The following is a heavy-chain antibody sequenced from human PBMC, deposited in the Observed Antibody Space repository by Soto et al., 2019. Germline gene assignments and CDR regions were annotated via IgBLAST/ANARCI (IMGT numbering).Heavy chain of an antibody. J-gene: IGHJ4*02. CDR1: GFTFSDCY. CDR3: STVTPIVGAAL. D-gene: IGHD1-26*01. V-gene: IGHV3-11*01. Sequence: GGSLRLSCAASGFTFSDCYMSWIRQAPGKGLEWVSYISSSGSTIYYADSVEGRFTISRDNAKNSLYLQMNSLRAEDTAVYYCSTVTPIVGAALWGQGTLVTVSS. CDR2: ISSSGSTI.